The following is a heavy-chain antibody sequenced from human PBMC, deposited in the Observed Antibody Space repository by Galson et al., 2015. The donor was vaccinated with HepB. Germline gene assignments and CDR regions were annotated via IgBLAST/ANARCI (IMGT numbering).Heavy chain of an antibody. CDR1: GSSFTTYW. CDR2: IYPGDSDI. CDR3: ARGGVAAAGSMAGY. V-gene: IGHV5-51*01. Sequence: QSGAEVTKPGESLKISCKGSGSSFTTYWIGWVRQMPGKGLEWMGIIYPGDSDIIHSPSFQGQVTISVDKSISTAYMQWSSLKASDTAMYYCARGGVAAAGSMAGYWGQETQVTVSS. D-gene: IGHD6-13*01. J-gene: IGHJ4*02.